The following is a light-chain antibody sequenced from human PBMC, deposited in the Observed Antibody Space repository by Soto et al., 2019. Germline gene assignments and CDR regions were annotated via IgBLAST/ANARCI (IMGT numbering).Light chain of an antibody. CDR2: EGN. CDR1: YNL. V-gene: IGLV2-23*01. CDR3: CSYAGQRVV. Sequence: QSALTQPASVSGSPGQSITISCTYNLVSWYRQHPGKAPKLMIYEGNKRPSGVSNRFSGSMSGNTASLTISGLQAEDEADYYCCSYAGQRVVFGGGTKLTVL. J-gene: IGLJ2*01.